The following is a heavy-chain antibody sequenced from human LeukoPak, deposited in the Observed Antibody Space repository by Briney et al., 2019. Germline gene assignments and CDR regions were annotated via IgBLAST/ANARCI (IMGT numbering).Heavy chain of an antibody. V-gene: IGHV4-39*07. CDR3: ARADSYGVYFDY. D-gene: IGHD5-18*01. J-gene: IGHJ4*02. Sequence: SETLSLTCTVSGGSISSSSYYWGWIRQPPGKGLEWIGSIYYSGSTYYNPSLKCRVTISVDTSKNQFFLKLGSVTAADTAVYYCARADSYGVYFDYWGQGTLVTVSS. CDR1: GGSISSSSYY. CDR2: IYYSGST.